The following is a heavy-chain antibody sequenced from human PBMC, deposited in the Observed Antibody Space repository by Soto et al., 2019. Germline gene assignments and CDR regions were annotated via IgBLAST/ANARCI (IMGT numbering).Heavy chain of an antibody. D-gene: IGHD3-22*01. CDR1: GDSVSSNSAA. CDR3: ARGNYYDSSGYWYGMDV. J-gene: IGHJ6*02. V-gene: IGHV6-1*01. Sequence: SQTLSLTCAISGDSVSSNSAAWNWIRQSPSRGLEWLGRTYYRSKWYNDYAVSVKSRITINPDTSKNQFSLQLNSVTPEDTAVYHCARGNYYDSSGYWYGMDVWGQGTTVTVSS. CDR2: TYYRSKWYN.